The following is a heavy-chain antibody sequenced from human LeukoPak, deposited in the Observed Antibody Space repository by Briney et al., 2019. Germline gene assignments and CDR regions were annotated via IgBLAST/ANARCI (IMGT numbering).Heavy chain of an antibody. Sequence: SETLSLTCTVSGGSISSYYWSWIRQPPGKGLEWIGYIYYSGSTNYNPSLKSRVTISVDTSKNQFSLKLSSVTAADTAVYYCARHVYSLGDLDYWDQGTLVTVSS. CDR2: IYYSGST. D-gene: IGHD5-18*01. CDR1: GGSISSYY. J-gene: IGHJ4*02. V-gene: IGHV4-59*08. CDR3: ARHVYSLGDLDY.